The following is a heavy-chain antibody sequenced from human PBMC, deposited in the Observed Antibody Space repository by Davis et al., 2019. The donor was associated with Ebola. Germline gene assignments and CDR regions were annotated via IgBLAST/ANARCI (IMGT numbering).Heavy chain of an antibody. CDR3: AINGGSFGYDAQ. D-gene: IGHD3-22*01. CDR1: GYTFTSYG. V-gene: IGHV1-18*04. Sequence: AASVKVSCKASGYTFTSYGISWVRQAPGQGLEWMGWISAYNGNTNYAQKLQGRVTMTTDTSTSTAYMDLRSLRSDDTAFYYCAINGGSFGYDAQWGQGTLVTVSP. CDR2: ISAYNGNT. J-gene: IGHJ4*02.